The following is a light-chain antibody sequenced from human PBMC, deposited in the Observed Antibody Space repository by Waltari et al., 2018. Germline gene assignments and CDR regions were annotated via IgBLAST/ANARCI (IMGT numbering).Light chain of an antibody. CDR2: DSF. CDR1: SGPVTRSPS. CDR3: WLAYSGGVVV. V-gene: IGLV7-46*01. J-gene: IGLJ2*01. Sequence: QAVVTQEPSLTVSPGGPVTLTCGSSSGPVTRSPSPYWLQQRPGPAPRTLIYDSFMKHSWTPARFSGSLLGGKAALTLSGAQAEDEADYYCWLAYSGGVVVYGGGTKLAVL.